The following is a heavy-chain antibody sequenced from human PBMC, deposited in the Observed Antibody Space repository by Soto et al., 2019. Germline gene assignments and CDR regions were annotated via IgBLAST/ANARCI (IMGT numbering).Heavy chain of an antibody. J-gene: IGHJ4*02. V-gene: IGHV3-23*01. CDR3: AKGGHFDY. CDR2: FNSGGST. Sequence: VQLLESGGGLVQPGGSLRLSCTASGFTFSTYAMSWARQAPGKGLEWVSGFNSGGSTYYADSVKGRFTISRDNSKNTLYLQMNSLRAEDTAVYYCAKGGHFDYWGQGTLVTVSS. CDR1: GFTFSTYA.